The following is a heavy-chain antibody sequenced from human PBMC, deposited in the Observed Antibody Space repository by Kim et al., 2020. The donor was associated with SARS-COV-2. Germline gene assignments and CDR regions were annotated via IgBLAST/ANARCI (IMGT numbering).Heavy chain of an antibody. V-gene: IGHV3-43*01. J-gene: IGHJ4*02. Sequence: VRGRFTISRDKSKNILYLQMNSLGTEDTALYCCAKDATRHYTSGSYFDYWGQGTLVTVSS. D-gene: IGHD3-10*01. CDR3: AKDATRHYTSGSYFDY.